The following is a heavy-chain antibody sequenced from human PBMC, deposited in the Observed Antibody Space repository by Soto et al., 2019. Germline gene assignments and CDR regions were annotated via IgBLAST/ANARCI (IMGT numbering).Heavy chain of an antibody. J-gene: IGHJ4*02. CDR1: GYTFTSYG. V-gene: IGHV1-18*01. CDR2: ISAYNGNT. D-gene: IGHD4-17*01. Sequence: QVQLVQSGAEVKKPGASVKVSCKASGYTFTSYGISWVRQAPGQGLEWMGWISAYNGNTNYAQKLQGRVTMTTDTSTSTDYMELRSLRSDDTAVYYCARDSWGATWFHYGDYHFDYWGQGTLVTVSS. CDR3: ARDSWGATWFHYGDYHFDY.